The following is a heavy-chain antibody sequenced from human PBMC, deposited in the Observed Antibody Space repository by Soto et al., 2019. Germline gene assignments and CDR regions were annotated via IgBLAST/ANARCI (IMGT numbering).Heavy chain of an antibody. V-gene: IGHV1-3*01. CDR3: ARMVVYHYGMDV. CDR2: INAGNGNT. D-gene: IGHD3-10*01. J-gene: IGHJ6*02. CDR1: GYTFTSYA. Sequence: QVQLVQSGAEVKKPGASVKVSCKASGYTFTSYAMHWVRQAPGQRLEWMGWINAGNGNTKYSQKFQGRVTITRDTSASTAYMELSSLRSEDTAVYYCARMVVYHYGMDVWGQGTTVTVSS.